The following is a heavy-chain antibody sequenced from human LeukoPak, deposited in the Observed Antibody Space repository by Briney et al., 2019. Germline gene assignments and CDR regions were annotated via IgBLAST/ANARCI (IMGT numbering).Heavy chain of an antibody. CDR2: IYYSGST. CDR3: ARQQPSGWFDY. Sequence: PSETLSLTCTVSGGSISSYYWSWIRQPPGKGLEWIGYIYYSGSTNYNPSLKSRVTISVDTSKNQFSLKLSSVTAADTAVYYCARQQPSGWFDYWGLGTLVTVSS. D-gene: IGHD6-19*01. J-gene: IGHJ4*02. CDR1: GGSISSYY. V-gene: IGHV4-59*08.